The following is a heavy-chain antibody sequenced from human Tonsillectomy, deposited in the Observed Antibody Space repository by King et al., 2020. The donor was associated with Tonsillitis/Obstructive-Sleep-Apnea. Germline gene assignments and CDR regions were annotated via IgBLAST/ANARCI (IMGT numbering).Heavy chain of an antibody. CDR2: IYYSGST. CDR1: GGSISSYY. V-gene: IGHV4-59*01. J-gene: IGHJ1*01. Sequence: VQLQESGPGLVKPSETLSLTCTVSGGSISSYYWSWIRQPPGKGLEWIGYIYYSGSTNYNPSLKSRVTISVDTSKNQFSLKLSSVTAADTAVYYCARGPHSSGYYPEYFQHWGQGTLVTVSS. D-gene: IGHD3-22*01. CDR3: ARGPHSSGYYPEYFQH.